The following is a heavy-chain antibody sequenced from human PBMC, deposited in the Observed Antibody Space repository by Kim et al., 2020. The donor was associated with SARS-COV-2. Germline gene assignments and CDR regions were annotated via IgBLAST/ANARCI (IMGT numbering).Heavy chain of an antibody. CDR3: AREMVVITIDY. J-gene: IGHJ4*02. CDR1: GFTFGSYW. CDR2: ISDDGSDK. V-gene: IGHV3-30-3*01. D-gene: IGHD3-22*01. Sequence: GGSLRLSCAASGFTFGSYWMHWVRQAPGKGLVWVAGISDDGSDKNYADSVKGRFTISRDNSKNTLYLQMKSLIAEDTAVYYCAREMVVITIDYWGQGTLVTVSS.